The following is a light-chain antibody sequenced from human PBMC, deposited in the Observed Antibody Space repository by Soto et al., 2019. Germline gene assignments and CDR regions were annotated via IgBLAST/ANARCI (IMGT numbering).Light chain of an antibody. V-gene: IGKV3-11*01. J-gene: IGKJ1*01. Sequence: EIVLTQSPATLSLSPGERATLSCRASQSVSNSLAWYQQKPGQAPRLLIYETSNSATGIPTRFSGSGSGTDFTLTISSLGPADFAVYYCQQRRTFGQGTKVEIK. CDR1: QSVSNS. CDR2: ETS. CDR3: QQRRT.